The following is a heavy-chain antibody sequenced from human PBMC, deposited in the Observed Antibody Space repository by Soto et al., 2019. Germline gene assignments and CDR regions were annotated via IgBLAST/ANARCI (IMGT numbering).Heavy chain of an antibody. Sequence: PGGSLRLSCAASGFTFSRSWMSWVRQAPEKGLEWVANIKQDGSEKYYVESVKGRFTISRDNAKNSLYLQMDSLRAEDTAVYHCANGGWYPASWGQGTLVTVSS. CDR3: ANGGWYPAS. J-gene: IGHJ5*02. CDR2: IKQDGSEK. V-gene: IGHV3-7*01. D-gene: IGHD6-19*01. CDR1: GFTFSRSW.